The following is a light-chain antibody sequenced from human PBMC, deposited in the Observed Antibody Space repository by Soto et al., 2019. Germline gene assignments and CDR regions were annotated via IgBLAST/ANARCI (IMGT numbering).Light chain of an antibody. J-gene: IGKJ1*01. Sequence: DIQLTQSPPTLSASVGDRVTITCRASQSIRYYLAWYQQMPGKAPKLLIYGASSLQSGVPSRFSGSGSGTKFTLTNSSLQPDDVSTYFCQHHNSYSQTFGQGTKVEIK. CDR2: GAS. V-gene: IGKV1-5*01. CDR3: QHHNSYSQT. CDR1: QSIRYY.